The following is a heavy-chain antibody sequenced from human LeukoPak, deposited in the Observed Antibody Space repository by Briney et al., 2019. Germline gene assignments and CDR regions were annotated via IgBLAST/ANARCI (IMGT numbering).Heavy chain of an antibody. CDR3: ARYGAGFDT. Sequence: GGSLRLSCAASGFTFNDYYMSWIRQAPGKGLEWLSYINIDATNTHYADSVKGRFTISRDNAKKSLYEEMNNMRAEETAVYYCARYGAGFDTWGQGVLVTVSS. D-gene: IGHD3-10*01. CDR2: INIDATNT. V-gene: IGHV3-11*01. J-gene: IGHJ5*02. CDR1: GFTFNDYY.